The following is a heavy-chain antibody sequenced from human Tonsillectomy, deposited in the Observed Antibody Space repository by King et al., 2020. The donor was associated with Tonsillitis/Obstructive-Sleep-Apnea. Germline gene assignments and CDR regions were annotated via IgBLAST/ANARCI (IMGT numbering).Heavy chain of an antibody. CDR2: INPNSGGT. J-gene: IGHJ6*03. CDR3: ARAAVVAATTQPYYYYYMDV. CDR1: GYTFTGYY. D-gene: IGHD2-15*01. V-gene: IGHV1-2*06. Sequence: QLVQSGAEVKKPGASVKVSCKASGYTFTGYYMHWVQQAPGQGLEWMGRINPNSGGTNYAQKFQGRVTMTRDTSISTAYMELSRLRSDDTAVYYCARAAVVAATTQPYYYYYMDVWGKGTTVTVSS.